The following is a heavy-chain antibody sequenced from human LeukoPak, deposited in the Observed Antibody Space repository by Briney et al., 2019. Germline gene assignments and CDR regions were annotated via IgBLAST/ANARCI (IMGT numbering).Heavy chain of an antibody. CDR3: ARVKFYDFWSGYYSNAFDI. CDR2: IHYSGST. V-gene: IGHV4-30-4*08. Sequence: SETLSLTCSVSGDSISSGDYYWSWIRQPPGKGLEWIGYIHYSGSTYYRPSLKSRVSMSVDTSKNQFSLKLSSVTAADTAVYYCARVKFYDFWSGYYSNAFDIWGQGTMVTVSS. D-gene: IGHD3-3*01. J-gene: IGHJ3*02. CDR1: GDSISSGDYY.